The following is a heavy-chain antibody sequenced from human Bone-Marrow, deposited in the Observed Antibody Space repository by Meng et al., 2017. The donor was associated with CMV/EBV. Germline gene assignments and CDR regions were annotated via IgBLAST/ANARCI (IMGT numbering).Heavy chain of an antibody. CDR2: ITGSGSTI. D-gene: IGHD3-16*01. V-gene: IGHV3-48*04. J-gene: IGHJ4*02. CDR3: ARSYGGFDY. Sequence: GESLKISCAASGFTFSSYWMSWVRQAPGKGLEWVAHITGSGSTIYYADSVQGRFTISRDNARNSLYLQMNNLRAEDTAVYYCARSYGGFDYWGQGALVTVSS. CDR1: GFTFSSYW.